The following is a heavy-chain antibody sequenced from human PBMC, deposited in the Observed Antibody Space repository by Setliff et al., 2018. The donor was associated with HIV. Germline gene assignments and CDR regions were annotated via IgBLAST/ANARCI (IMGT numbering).Heavy chain of an antibody. CDR3: ARVLDYYDSSPYYFDY. J-gene: IGHJ4*02. CDR2: INHSGST. D-gene: IGHD3-22*01. CDR1: GYSISSGYY. Sequence: SETLSLTCTVSGYSISSGYYWSWIRQPPGKGLEWIGEINHSGSTRYNPSLKSRVTISLDTSKNQFSLKLSSVTAADTAMYYCARVLDYYDSSPYYFDYWGQGTLVTVSS. V-gene: IGHV4-38-2*02.